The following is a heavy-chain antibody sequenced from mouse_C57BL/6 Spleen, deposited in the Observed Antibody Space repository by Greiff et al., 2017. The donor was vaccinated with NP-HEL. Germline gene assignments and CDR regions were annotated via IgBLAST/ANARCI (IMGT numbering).Heavy chain of an antibody. CDR2: INPGSGGT. Sequence: QVQLQQSGAELVRPGTSVKVSCKASGYAFTNYLIEWVKQRPGQGLEWIGVINPGSGGTNYNEKFKGKATLTADKSSSTAYMQLSSLTSEDSAVYFCARRGLYGSSLGNYWGQGTTLTVSS. J-gene: IGHJ2*01. D-gene: IGHD1-1*01. CDR1: GYAFTNYL. V-gene: IGHV1-54*01. CDR3: ARRGLYGSSLGNY.